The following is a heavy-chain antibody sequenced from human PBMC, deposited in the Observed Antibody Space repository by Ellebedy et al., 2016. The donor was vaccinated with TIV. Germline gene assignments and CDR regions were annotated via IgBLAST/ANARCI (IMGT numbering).Heavy chain of an antibody. CDR3: ARSDEPHTFYDILTGYY. CDR2: INPNSGGT. Sequence: ASVKVSCXASGYTFTGYYIHWVRQAPGQGLEWMGWINPNSGGTNYAQKFQGRVTMTRDTPISTAYMELSRLKSDDTAVYYCARSDEPHTFYDILTGYYWGQGALVTVSS. D-gene: IGHD3-9*01. V-gene: IGHV1-2*02. CDR1: GYTFTGYY. J-gene: IGHJ4*02.